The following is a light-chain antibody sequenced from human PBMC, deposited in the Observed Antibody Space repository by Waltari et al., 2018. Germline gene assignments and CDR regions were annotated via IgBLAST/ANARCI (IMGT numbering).Light chain of an antibody. V-gene: IGLV1-47*01. J-gene: IGLJ3*02. CDR1: RSNIGRAF. Sequence: QSVLTQPPSASGTPGQRVTISCSGSRSNIGRAFLYWYPQLPGTAPKLLVYRNNQRPSGVPDRFSGSKSGTSASLAISGLRSEDEADYYCAAWDDSLSGPGVFGGGTKLTVL. CDR3: AAWDDSLSGPGV. CDR2: RNN.